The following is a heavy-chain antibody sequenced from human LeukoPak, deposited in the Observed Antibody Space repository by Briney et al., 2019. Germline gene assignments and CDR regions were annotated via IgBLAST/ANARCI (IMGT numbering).Heavy chain of an antibody. Sequence: GGSLRLSCAASGFTFSSYGMHWVRQAPGKGLEWVAVISYDGSNKYCADSVKGRFTISRDNSKNTLYLQMNSLRAEDTAVYYCAKEQPRWVFDYWGQGTLVTVSS. J-gene: IGHJ4*02. CDR2: ISYDGSNK. CDR3: AKEQPRWVFDY. CDR1: GFTFSSYG. V-gene: IGHV3-30*18. D-gene: IGHD3-16*01.